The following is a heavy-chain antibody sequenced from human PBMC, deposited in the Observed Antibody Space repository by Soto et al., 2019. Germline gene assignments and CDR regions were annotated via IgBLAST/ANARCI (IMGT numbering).Heavy chain of an antibody. Sequence: SETLSLTCTVSGGSVSSGSYYWSWIRPPPGKGLEWIGYIYYSGSTNYNPSLKSRVTISVDTSKNQFYLKLSSVTAADTAVYYCARSSTMIVVVITAGAFDIWGQGTMVTVSS. CDR1: GGSVSSGSYY. V-gene: IGHV4-61*01. D-gene: IGHD3-22*01. CDR2: IYYSGST. CDR3: ARSSTMIVVVITAGAFDI. J-gene: IGHJ3*02.